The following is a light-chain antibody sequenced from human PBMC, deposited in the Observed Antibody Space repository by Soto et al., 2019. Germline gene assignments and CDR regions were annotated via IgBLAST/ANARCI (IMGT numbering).Light chain of an antibody. CDR1: QSVSSSY. CDR3: QQYGSSRA. Sequence: EIVLTQSPGTLSLSPGERATLSCRAIQSVSSSYLAWYQQKPGQAPRILIYGASSRATGIPDRFSGSGSGPDFTLTISRLESEDFAVYYCQQYGSSRAFGPGTKVDIK. V-gene: IGKV3-20*01. J-gene: IGKJ3*01. CDR2: GAS.